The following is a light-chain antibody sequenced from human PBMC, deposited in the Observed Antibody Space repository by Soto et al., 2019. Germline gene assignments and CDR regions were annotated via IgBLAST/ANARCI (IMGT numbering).Light chain of an antibody. CDR3: QQSYSTPPA. CDR1: QSISSY. V-gene: IGKV1-39*01. Sequence: DIQMTQSPSSLSASVGDRVTITCRASQSISSYLNWYQQKPGKAPKLLIYAASSLQSGVTSRFSGSGSVTDFTLTISSLQPEEFATYYCQQSYSTPPACGQGTRLEIK. CDR2: AAS. J-gene: IGKJ5*01.